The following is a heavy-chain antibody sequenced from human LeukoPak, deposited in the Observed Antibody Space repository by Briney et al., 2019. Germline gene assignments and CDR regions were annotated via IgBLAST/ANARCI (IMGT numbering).Heavy chain of an antibody. Sequence: PGGSLRLSCAASGFTFSSYSMNWVRQAPGKGLEWVSYISSSSSTIYYADSVKGRFTISRDNAKNSLYLQMNSLRAEDTAVYYCASIAYDSSGCYYVGPRDDAFDIWGQGTMVTVSS. CDR2: ISSSSSTI. J-gene: IGHJ3*02. CDR1: GFTFSSYS. V-gene: IGHV3-48*01. CDR3: ASIAYDSSGCYYVGPRDDAFDI. D-gene: IGHD3-22*01.